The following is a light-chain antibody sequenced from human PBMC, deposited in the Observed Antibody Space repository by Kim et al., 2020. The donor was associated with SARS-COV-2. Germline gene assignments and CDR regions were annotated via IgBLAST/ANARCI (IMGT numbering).Light chain of an antibody. Sequence: SYELTQPPSVSVSPGQTASITCSGDKLGDKYACWYQQKPGQSPVLVIYQDSKRPSGIPERFSGSNSGNTATLTISGTQAMDEADYYCQACDSSTGVFGGGTKLTVL. J-gene: IGLJ2*01. CDR1: KLGDKY. CDR2: QDS. CDR3: QACDSSTGV. V-gene: IGLV3-1*01.